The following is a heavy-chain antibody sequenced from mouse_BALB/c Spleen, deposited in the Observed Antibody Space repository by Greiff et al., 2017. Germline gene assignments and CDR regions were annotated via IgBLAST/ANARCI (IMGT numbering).Heavy chain of an antibody. V-gene: IGHV1-7*01. J-gene: IGHJ2*01. Sequence: VMLVESGAELAKPGASVKMSCKASGYTFTSYWMHWVKQRPGQGLEWIGYINPSTGYTEYNQKFKDKATLTADKSSSTAYMQLSSLTSEDSAVYYCYYYGSSYYFDDWGQGTTLTVSS. D-gene: IGHD1-1*01. CDR1: GYTFTSYW. CDR3: YYYGSSYYFDD. CDR2: INPSTGYT.